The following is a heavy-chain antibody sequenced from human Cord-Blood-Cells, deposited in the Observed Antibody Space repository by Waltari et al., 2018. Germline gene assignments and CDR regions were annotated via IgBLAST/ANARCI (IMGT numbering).Heavy chain of an antibody. Sequence: QVQLVQSGAEVKKPGASVKVSCTVSGYPLTELSIPWVRPAPGNGLEWMGGCDPEECETIYAQKFQGRVTSTEDTSTDTAYMELSSLRSEDTAVYYCATPYSGSYYYYYGMDVWGQGTTVTVSS. D-gene: IGHD1-26*01. CDR2: CDPEECET. CDR3: ATPYSGSYYYYYGMDV. V-gene: IGHV1-24*01. J-gene: IGHJ6*02. CDR1: GYPLTELS.